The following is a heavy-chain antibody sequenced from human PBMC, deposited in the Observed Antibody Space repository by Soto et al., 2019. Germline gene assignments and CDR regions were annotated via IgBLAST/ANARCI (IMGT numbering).Heavy chain of an antibody. CDR1: GGSISSYY. J-gene: IGHJ6*02. CDR2: IYNSGST. D-gene: IGHD2-2*01. Sequence: SETLSLTCTVSGGSISSYYWSWIRQPPGKGLEWIGYIYNSGSTNYNPSLKSRVTISVDTSRNQFSLKLSSVTAADTAVYYCARDGSRYCSSTSCYSGYYYYGMDVWGQGTTVTVSS. CDR3: ARDGSRYCSSTSCYSGYYYYGMDV. V-gene: IGHV4-59*01.